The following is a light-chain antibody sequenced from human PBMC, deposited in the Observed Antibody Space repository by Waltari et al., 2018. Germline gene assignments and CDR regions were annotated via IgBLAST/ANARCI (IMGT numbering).Light chain of an antibody. CDR1: LSRLHRNGNNY. J-gene: IGKJ1*01. V-gene: IGKV2-28*01. CDR2: LGS. CDR3: MQSLLALWT. Sequence: DIVMTQSPFSLPVTPGESASISCRSSLSRLHRNGNNYFDWCLQKPGQSPQPLFYLGSNRASGVPDRFSDSGSGTDCTLKISRVEAEDFGVYYCMQSLLALWTFGQWTKVEIK.